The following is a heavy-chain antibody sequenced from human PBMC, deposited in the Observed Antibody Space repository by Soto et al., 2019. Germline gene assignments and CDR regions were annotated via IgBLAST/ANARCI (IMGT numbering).Heavy chain of an antibody. V-gene: IGHV1-18*01. Sequence: QVQLVQSGAEVKKPGASVKVSCKASGYSFTSYGITWVRQAPGQGLEWLGRISAYNGNTKYAQKLQSRDTMTTDTSTRTGYMEVRSLRSDDTAVYYCARDHGFCSGGSCYLRAFDIWGQGTMVTVSS. D-gene: IGHD2-15*01. CDR2: ISAYNGNT. CDR1: GYSFTSYG. CDR3: ARDHGFCSGGSCYLRAFDI. J-gene: IGHJ3*02.